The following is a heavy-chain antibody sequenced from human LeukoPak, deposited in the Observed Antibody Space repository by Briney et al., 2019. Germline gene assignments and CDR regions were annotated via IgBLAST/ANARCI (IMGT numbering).Heavy chain of an antibody. CDR1: GGSFSGYY. V-gene: IGHV4-34*01. D-gene: IGHD2-2*01. CDR3: ARDLNIVVVPAAVGYFDY. Sequence: SETLSLTCAVYGGSFSGYYWSWIRQPPGKGLEWIGEINHSGSTNYNPSLKSRVTISVDTSKNQFSLKLSSVTAADTAVYYCARDLNIVVVPAAVGYFDYWGQGTLVNVSS. J-gene: IGHJ4*02. CDR2: INHSGST.